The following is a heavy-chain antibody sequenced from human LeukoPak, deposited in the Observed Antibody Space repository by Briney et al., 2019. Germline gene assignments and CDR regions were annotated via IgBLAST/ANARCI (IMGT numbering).Heavy chain of an antibody. J-gene: IGHJ6*03. CDR3: ARTARDYVKRGWFYYYYYYYMDV. Sequence: GGSLRLSCAASGFTVSSNYMSWVRQAPGKGLEWVSVIYSGGSTYYADSVKGRFTISRDNSKNTLYLQMNSLRAEDTAVYYCARTARDYVKRGWFYYYYYYYMDVWGKGTTVTISS. CDR1: GFTVSSNY. D-gene: IGHD6-19*01. V-gene: IGHV3-66*01. CDR2: IYSGGST.